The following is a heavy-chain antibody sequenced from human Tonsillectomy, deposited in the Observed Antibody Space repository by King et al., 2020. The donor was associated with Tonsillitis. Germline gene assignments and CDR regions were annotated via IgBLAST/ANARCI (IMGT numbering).Heavy chain of an antibody. D-gene: IGHD6-13*01. CDR2: ISGRGSST. V-gene: IGHV3-23*04. CDR3: AKESSSSWYFAFDI. CDR1: GFTFSSYA. Sequence: QLVQSGGGLVQPGGSLRLSCAASGFTFSSYAVNWVRQAPGKGLEWVSGISGRGSSTYYADSVKGRFTISRDNSKNTVYMQMMSVRAEDTAVYYCAKESSSSWYFAFDIWGQGTMV. J-gene: IGHJ3*02.